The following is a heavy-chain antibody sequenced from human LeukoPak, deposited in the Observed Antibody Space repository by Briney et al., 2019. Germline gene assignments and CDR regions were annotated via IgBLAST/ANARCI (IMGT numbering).Heavy chain of an antibody. CDR2: ISAYNGNT. D-gene: IGHD6-19*01. V-gene: IGHV1-18*01. Sequence: EASVKVSCKASGYTFTSYGISWVRQAPGQGLEWMGWISAYNGNTNYAQKLQGRVTMTTDTSTSTAYMELRSLRSDDTAVYYCARFAYSSGWYPYYYMDVWGKGATVTVSS. CDR1: GYTFTSYG. J-gene: IGHJ6*03. CDR3: ARFAYSSGWYPYYYMDV.